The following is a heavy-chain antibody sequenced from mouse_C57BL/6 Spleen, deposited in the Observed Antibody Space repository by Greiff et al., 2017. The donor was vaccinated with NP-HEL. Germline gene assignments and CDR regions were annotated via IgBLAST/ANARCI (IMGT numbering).Heavy chain of an antibody. D-gene: IGHD1-1*02. CDR1: GFSINSDCY. CDR3: ARGDYGYYAMDY. Sequence: EVQLKQSGPSLVRPSQTLSLTCTVTGFSINSDCYWIWIRQFPGNKLEYIGYTFYSGITYYNPSLESRTYITRDTSKNQFSLKLSSVTTEDTATYYCARGDYGYYAMDYWGQGTSVTVSS. J-gene: IGHJ4*01. CDR2: TFYSGIT. V-gene: IGHV3-3*01.